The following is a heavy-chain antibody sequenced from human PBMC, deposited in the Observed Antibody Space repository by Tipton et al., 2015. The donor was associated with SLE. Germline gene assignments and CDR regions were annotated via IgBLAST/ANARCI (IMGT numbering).Heavy chain of an antibody. CDR1: GGSFSAYY. D-gene: IGHD3-16*01. J-gene: IGHJ2*01. Sequence: TLSLTCTVYGGSFSAYYWSWIRQPPGKGLEWIGEINHSGSTNYNPSLKSRVTISVDTSKNQFSLKLSSVTAADTAVYYCARDSWGWYFDLWGRGTLVTVSS. CDR2: INHSGST. CDR3: ARDSWGWYFDL. V-gene: IGHV4-34*01.